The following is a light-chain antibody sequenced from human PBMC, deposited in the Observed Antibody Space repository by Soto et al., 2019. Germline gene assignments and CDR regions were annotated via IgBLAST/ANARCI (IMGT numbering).Light chain of an antibody. Sequence: QSVLTQPRSVSGSPGQSVTISCTGTSSDVGGYNYVSWYQQHPGKAPKLMIYDVSKRPSGVPDRFSGSKSGNTASLTISGLQAEDEAHYYCCSYAGSYKDVFGTGTKVTVL. CDR2: DVS. CDR3: CSYAGSYKDV. J-gene: IGLJ1*01. V-gene: IGLV2-11*01. CDR1: SSDVGGYNY.